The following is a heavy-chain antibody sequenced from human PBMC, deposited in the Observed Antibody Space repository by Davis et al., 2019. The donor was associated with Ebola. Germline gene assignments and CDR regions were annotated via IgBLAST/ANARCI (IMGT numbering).Heavy chain of an antibody. Sequence: PSETLSLTCAVYGGSFSGYYWSWIRQPPGKGLEWVSAISGSGGSTYYADSVKGRFTISRDNSKNTLYLQMNSLRAEDTAVYYCAKSLPYYYDSSGYDYFDYWGQGTLVTVSS. CDR1: GGSFSGYY. CDR2: ISGSGGST. CDR3: AKSLPYYYDSSGYDYFDY. V-gene: IGHV3-23*01. J-gene: IGHJ4*02. D-gene: IGHD3-22*01.